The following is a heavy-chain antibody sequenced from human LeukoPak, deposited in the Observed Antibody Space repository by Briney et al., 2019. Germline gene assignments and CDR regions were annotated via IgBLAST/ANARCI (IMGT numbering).Heavy chain of an antibody. J-gene: IGHJ1*01. V-gene: IGHV1-18*01. CDR2: ISAYNGNT. CDR1: GYTFTSYG. CDR3: ARVPPGSGPTEYFQH. Sequence: ASVKVSCKASGYTFTSYGISWVRQAPGQGLEWMGWISAYNGNTNYAQKLQGRVTMTTDTSTSTAYMELRSLRSDDTAVYYCARVPPGSGPTEYFQHWGQGTLVTVSS. D-gene: IGHD2-15*01.